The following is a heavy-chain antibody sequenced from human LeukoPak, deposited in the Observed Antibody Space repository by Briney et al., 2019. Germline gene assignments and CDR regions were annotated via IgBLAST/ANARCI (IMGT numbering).Heavy chain of an antibody. CDR1: GGSISSGSYY. CDR2: IYTSGGT. J-gene: IGHJ5*02. V-gene: IGHV4-61*02. D-gene: IGHD5-12*01. CDR3: ARDLLSINIVATIGRT. Sequence: SETLSLTCTVSGGSISSGSYYWSWIRQPAGKGLEWIGRIYTSGGTNYNPSLKSRVTISVDTSKNQFSLKLSSVTAADTAVYYCARDLLSINIVATIGRTWGQGTLVTVSS.